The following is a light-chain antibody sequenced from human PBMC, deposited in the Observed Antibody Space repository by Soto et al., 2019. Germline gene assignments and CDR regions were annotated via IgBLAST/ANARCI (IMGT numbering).Light chain of an antibody. CDR3: SSYTSSSTYV. CDR2: DVS. V-gene: IGLV2-14*03. Sequence: QSALTQPASVSGSPGQSIAISCTGTSSDVGGYNYVSWYQQHPGNAPKLMIYDVSNRPSGVSNRFSGSKSGNTASLTISGLQAEDEADDYCSSYTSSSTYVFGTGTKVTVL. J-gene: IGLJ1*01. CDR1: SSDVGGYNY.